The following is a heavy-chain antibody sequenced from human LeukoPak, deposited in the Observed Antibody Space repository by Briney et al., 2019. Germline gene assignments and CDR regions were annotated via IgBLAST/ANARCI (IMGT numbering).Heavy chain of an antibody. CDR1: GYSISSGYY. D-gene: IGHD2-2*01. CDR2: INHSGST. V-gene: IGHV4-38-2*02. Sequence: SETLSLTCTVSGYSISSGYYWGWIRQPPGKGLEWIGSINHSGSTNYNPSLKSRVTISVDTSKNQFSLKLSSVTAADTAVYYCARGRYCSSTSCRQMGNYYYYYMDVWGKGTTVTVSS. CDR3: ARGRYCSSTSCRQMGNYYYYYMDV. J-gene: IGHJ6*03.